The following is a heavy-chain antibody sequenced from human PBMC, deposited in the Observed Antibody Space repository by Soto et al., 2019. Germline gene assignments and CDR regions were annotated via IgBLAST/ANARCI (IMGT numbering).Heavy chain of an antibody. D-gene: IGHD3-3*02. CDR2: ISYDGSNK. CDR3: AKDLTISRQEPRWGDYYYGRDV. J-gene: IGHJ6*02. Sequence: WGSLKLSGAASGFTCSSYGMHWVRQAPGKGLQWVAVISYDGSNKYYAESVKGRFTISRDNSKNTLYLQMNSLRAEDTAVYYCAKDLTISRQEPRWGDYYYGRDVWGQGTTVTSP. CDR1: GFTCSSYG. V-gene: IGHV3-30*18.